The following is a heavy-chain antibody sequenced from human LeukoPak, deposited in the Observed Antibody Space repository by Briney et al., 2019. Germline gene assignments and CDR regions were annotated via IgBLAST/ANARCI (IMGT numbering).Heavy chain of an antibody. CDR3: ARGLASGYPPIPFDY. V-gene: IGHV4-34*01. Sequence: SETLSLTCAVFGGSFDGYYWSWIRQPPGKGLEWIGEITYDGSTNYNPSLKSRVTISVDTSKIQFSLNLSPVTAADTAIYYCARGLASGYPPIPFDYWGQGTQVTVSS. CDR1: GGSFDGYY. D-gene: IGHD3-3*01. J-gene: IGHJ4*02. CDR2: ITYDGST.